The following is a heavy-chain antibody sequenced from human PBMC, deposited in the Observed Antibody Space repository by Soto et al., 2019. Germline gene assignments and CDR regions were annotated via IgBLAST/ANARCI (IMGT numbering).Heavy chain of an antibody. D-gene: IGHD6-6*01. Sequence: GASVKVSCKASGGTFSSYAISWVRQAPGQGLEWMGGIIPIFGTANYAQKFQGRVTITADESTSTAYMELSSLRSEDTAVYYCARDTPIAARPYYYYGMDVWDQGTTVTVSS. J-gene: IGHJ6*02. V-gene: IGHV1-69*13. CDR3: ARDTPIAARPYYYYGMDV. CDR1: GGTFSSYA. CDR2: IIPIFGTA.